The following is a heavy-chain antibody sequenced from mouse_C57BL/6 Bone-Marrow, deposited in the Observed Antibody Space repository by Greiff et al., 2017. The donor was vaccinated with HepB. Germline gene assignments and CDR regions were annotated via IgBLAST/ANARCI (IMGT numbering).Heavy chain of an antibody. J-gene: IGHJ3*01. CDR3: ARDAKD. CDR1: GFTFSDFY. Sequence: EVKLVESGGGLVQSVRSLRLSCATSGFTFSDFYMEWVRQAPGKGLEWIAASRNKANDYTTEYSASVKGRFIVSRDTSQSILYLQMNALRAEDTAIYYCARDAKDWGQGTLVTVSA. CDR2: SRNKANDYTT. D-gene: IGHD1-3*01. V-gene: IGHV7-1*01.